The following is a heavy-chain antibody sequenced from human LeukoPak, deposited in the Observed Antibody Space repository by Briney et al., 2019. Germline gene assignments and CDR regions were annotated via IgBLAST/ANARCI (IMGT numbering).Heavy chain of an antibody. CDR2: ISGSGGST. D-gene: IGHD1-26*01. CDR1: GFTFSSYA. CDR3: AKLSRRGELHYFDY. V-gene: IGHV3-23*01. Sequence: GGSLRLSCAASGFTFSSYAMSWVRQAPGKGLEWVSAISGSGGSTYYADSVKGRFTISRDNSKNTLYLQMNSLRAEDAAVYYCAKLSRRGELHYFDYWGQGTLVTVSS. J-gene: IGHJ4*02.